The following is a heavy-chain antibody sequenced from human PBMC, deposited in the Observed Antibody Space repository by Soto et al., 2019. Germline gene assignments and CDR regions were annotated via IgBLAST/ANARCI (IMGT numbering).Heavy chain of an antibody. V-gene: IGHV4-39*01. J-gene: IGHJ4*02. Sequence: QLQLQESGPGLVKPSETLSLTCTVSGGSISSSSYYWGWIRQPPGKGLEWIGSIYYSGSTYYNPSLKSRVTLSVDTSKNQFSLKLSSVTAADTAVYYCARYTPAISISDHWGQGTLVTVSS. CDR1: GGSISSSSYY. CDR3: ARYTPAISISDH. CDR2: IYYSGST. D-gene: IGHD2-15*01.